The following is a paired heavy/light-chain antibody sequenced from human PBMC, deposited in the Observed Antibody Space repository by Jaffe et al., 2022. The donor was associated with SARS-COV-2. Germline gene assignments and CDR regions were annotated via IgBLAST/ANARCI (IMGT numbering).Light chain of an antibody. CDR3: TSYGGSNSVA. CDR1: SWYH. CDR2: DVS. Sequence: QSALTQPPSASGSPGQSVTISCTGTSWYHVSWYQQHPGKAPKLMIYDVSNRPSGVSDRFSGSKSGNTASLTISGLQAEDEADYYCTSYGGSNSVAFGGGTKLTVL. V-gene: IGLV2-8*01. J-gene: IGLJ2*01.
Heavy chain of an antibody. V-gene: IGHV3-64*01. CDR3: ARVNSNKYDY. J-gene: IGHJ4*02. CDR1: GFSLSNHA. CDR2: VSADGGST. D-gene: IGHD5-18*01. Sequence: EVQLVESGGTLVQPGGSLRLSCVGSGFSLSNHAMHWVRQAPGKGLEYVSAVSADGGSTYYANSVEGRFTISRDNSKNTLWLQMGSLRPEDMGVYYCARVNSNKYDYWGQGTLVTVSS.